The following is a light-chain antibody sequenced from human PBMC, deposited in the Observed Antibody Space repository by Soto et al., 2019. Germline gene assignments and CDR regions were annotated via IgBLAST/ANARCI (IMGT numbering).Light chain of an antibody. CDR1: SSDVGGYNY. V-gene: IGLV2-14*01. CDR3: SSYTRSSTRA. J-gene: IGLJ1*01. CDR2: DVS. Sequence: QSVLTQPASVSGSPGQSITISCTGTSSDVGGYNYVSWYQQHPGKAPKLMIYDVSNRPSGVSNRFSGSKSGNTASLTISGLQAEDEADYYCSSYTRSSTRAFVTWTKVTIL.